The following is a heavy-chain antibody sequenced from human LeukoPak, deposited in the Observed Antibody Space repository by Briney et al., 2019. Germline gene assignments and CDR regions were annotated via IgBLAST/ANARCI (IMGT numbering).Heavy chain of an antibody. CDR1: GFTFSSYG. CDR3: AKESYYSDSTDYFSWFDP. Sequence: GGSLRLSCAASGFTFSSYGMHWVRQAPGKGLEWVSAISGSGGSTNYADSVKGRFTISRDNSKNTLYLQMNCLRAEDTAMYYCAKESYYSDSTDYFSWFDPWGQGTLVTVSS. D-gene: IGHD3-22*01. V-gene: IGHV3-23*01. CDR2: ISGSGGST. J-gene: IGHJ5*02.